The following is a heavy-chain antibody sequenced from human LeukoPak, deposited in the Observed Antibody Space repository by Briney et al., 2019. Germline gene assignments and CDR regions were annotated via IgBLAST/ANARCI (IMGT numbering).Heavy chain of an antibody. CDR1: GFTVSSNY. J-gene: IGHJ6*03. V-gene: IGHV3-53*01. CDR3: ARTYYYYYYMDV. Sequence: GGSLRLSCAASGFTVSSNYMTWVRQAPGKGLEWVSVIYSSGSTYYADSVKGRFTISKDNSKNTLYLQMNSLRAEDTAVYYCARTYYYYYYMDVWGKGTTVTVSS. CDR2: IYSSGST.